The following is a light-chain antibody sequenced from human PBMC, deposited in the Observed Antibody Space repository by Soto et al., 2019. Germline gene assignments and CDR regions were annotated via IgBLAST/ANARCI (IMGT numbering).Light chain of an antibody. J-gene: IGKJ2*02. CDR3: QQYDNWPPCT. V-gene: IGKV3-20*01. CDR1: QSVSSNY. CDR2: GAS. Sequence: EIVLTQSPGTLSLSPGERATLSCRASQSVSSNYLVWYQQKPGQAPRLLIYGASSRATGIPDRFSGSGSGTDFTLTISRLEPEDFAVYYCQQYDNWPPCTFGQGTKLEVK.